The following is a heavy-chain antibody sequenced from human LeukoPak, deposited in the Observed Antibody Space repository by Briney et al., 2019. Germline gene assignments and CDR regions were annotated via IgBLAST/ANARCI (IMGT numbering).Heavy chain of an antibody. D-gene: IGHD3-3*01. CDR3: ARARYDFWRTPGGYFDY. J-gene: IGHJ4*02. CDR2: INHSGST. CDR1: GGSISSGGYY. Sequence: PSETLSLTCTVSGGSISSGGYYWSWIRQPPGKGLKWIGEINHSGSTNYNPSLKSRVTISVDTSKNQFSLKLSSVTAADTAVYYCARARYDFWRTPGGYFDYWGQGTLVTVSS. V-gene: IGHV4-39*07.